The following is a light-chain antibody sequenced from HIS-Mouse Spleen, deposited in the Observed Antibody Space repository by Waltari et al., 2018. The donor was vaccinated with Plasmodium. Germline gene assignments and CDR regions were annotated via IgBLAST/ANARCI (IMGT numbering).Light chain of an antibody. Sequence: QSALTPPASVSGSPGQSITISCTGTSSYVGGYNYVSWYQQHPGKAPKLMIYDVSNRPSGVSNRFSGSKSGNTASLTISGLQAEDEADYYCSSYTSSSTLVFGGGTKLTVL. CDR1: SSYVGGYNY. J-gene: IGLJ2*01. V-gene: IGLV2-14*03. CDR2: DVS. CDR3: SSYTSSSTLV.